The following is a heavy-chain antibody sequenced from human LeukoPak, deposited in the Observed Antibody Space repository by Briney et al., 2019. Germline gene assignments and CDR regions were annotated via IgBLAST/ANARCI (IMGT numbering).Heavy chain of an antibody. V-gene: IGHV3-9*01. Sequence: PGGSLRLSRVPSRFTLDDYATHWVRPAPGKGLEGGSGLRWDSGNTGYEDSVKRRFTISKDNDKNSLYLQIYSLRDEETAWYCCTKDITAGSVTVFGVTFRIRDHWRQRTLDSVP. CDR3: TKDITAGSVTVFGVTFRIRDH. D-gene: IGHD3-3*01. J-gene: IGHJ5*02. CDR1: RFTLDDYA. CDR2: LRWDSGNT.